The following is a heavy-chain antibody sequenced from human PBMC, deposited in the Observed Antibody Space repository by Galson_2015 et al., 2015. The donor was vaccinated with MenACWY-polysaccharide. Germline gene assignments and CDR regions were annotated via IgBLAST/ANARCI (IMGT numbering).Heavy chain of an antibody. CDR2: MSHDGYSK. D-gene: IGHD6-19*01. CDR3: AIEGGSSGRSGYLDP. CDR1: AFTLHRYI. V-gene: IGHV3-30*04. Sequence: SLRLSCAASAFTLHRYIIHWVRQAPGKGLEWVAAMSHDGYSKYYIDSAKGRFTISRDSSNNVVHLQMDSLRPEDTAVYYCAIEGGSSGRSGYLDPWGQGTLVTVSS. J-gene: IGHJ5*02.